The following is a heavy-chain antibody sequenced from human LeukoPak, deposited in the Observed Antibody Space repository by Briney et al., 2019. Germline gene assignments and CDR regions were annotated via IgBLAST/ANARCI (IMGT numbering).Heavy chain of an antibody. V-gene: IGHV5-51*01. Sequence: GESLKISCKGSGYTFAGYWIGWVRQIPGKGLEWIGIAYPGNSNIKYNPSSQGRVTISADKSTSTAYLQWSSLRASDTGIYYCARHEALQYYLRAEYWGQGTLVTVSS. CDR1: GYTFAGYW. CDR3: ARHEALQYYLRAEY. J-gene: IGHJ4*02. CDR2: AYPGNSNI. D-gene: IGHD2/OR15-2a*01.